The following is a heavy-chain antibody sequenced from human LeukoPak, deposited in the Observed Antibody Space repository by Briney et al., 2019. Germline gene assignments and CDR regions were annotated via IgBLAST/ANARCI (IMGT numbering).Heavy chain of an antibody. V-gene: IGHV3-9*01. CDR2: ISWNSVMI. CDR1: GFTFGDHS. J-gene: IGHJ1*01. Sequence: PGGSLRLSCAASGFTFGDHSMHWVRQVPGKGLEWVSGISWNSVMIDYADSVKGRFTISRDNAENSLYLQMNSLRGEDTAFYYCAKGYSSTWAVYFQHWGQGTLVTVSS. D-gene: IGHD6-13*01. CDR3: AKGYSSTWAVYFQH.